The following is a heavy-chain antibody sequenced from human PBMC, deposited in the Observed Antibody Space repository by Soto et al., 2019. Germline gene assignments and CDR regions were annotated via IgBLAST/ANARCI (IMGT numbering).Heavy chain of an antibody. V-gene: IGHV1-2*02. CDR2: INPNSGGT. CDR1: GYTFTGYY. J-gene: IGHJ3*02. Sequence: QVQLVQSGAEVKKPGASVKVSCKASGYTFTGYYMHWVRQAPGQGLEWMGWINPNSGGTNYAQKFQGRVTMTEDTSTDTAYMELSSLRSEDTAVYYCATVWNDGDAFDIWGQGTMVTVSS. CDR3: ATVWNDGDAFDI. D-gene: IGHD1-1*01.